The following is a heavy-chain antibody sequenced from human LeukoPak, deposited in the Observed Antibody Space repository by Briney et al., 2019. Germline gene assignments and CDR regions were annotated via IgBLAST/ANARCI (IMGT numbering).Heavy chain of an antibody. CDR2: IKQDGSEK. D-gene: IGHD3-3*01. J-gene: IGHJ4*02. Sequence: GGSLRLSCVASGFTLGNYWMTWVRQVPGKGLEWVANIKQDGSEKYYVDSVKGRFTISRDDAKNSLYLQMNSLRAEDTAVYYCAKSSEYYDFWTMCLADYWGQGTLVTVSS. CDR1: GFTLGNYW. CDR3: AKSSEYYDFWTMCLADY. V-gene: IGHV3-7*01.